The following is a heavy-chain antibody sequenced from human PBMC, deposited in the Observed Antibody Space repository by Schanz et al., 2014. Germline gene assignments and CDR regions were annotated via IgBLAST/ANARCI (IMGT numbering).Heavy chain of an antibody. V-gene: IGHV1-46*01. CDR2: INPSSGTT. CDR1: GYSFTTYG. D-gene: IGHD3-3*01. Sequence: QVQLVQSAPEVKKPGASVKVSCKASGYSFTTYGLNWVRQAPGQGLEWMGIINPSSGTTRIAQNFQGRLTVTRDTSTSTVNMELSSLRSDDTAMYYCVTEKRMESGTWAKAFDIWGQGTWVTVSS. CDR3: VTEKRMESGTWAKAFDI. J-gene: IGHJ3*02.